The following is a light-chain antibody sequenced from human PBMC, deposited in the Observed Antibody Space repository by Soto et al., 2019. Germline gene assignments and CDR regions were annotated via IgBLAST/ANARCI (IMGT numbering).Light chain of an antibody. J-gene: IGKJ4*01. CDR2: DAS. Sequence: DIQMTQSPSSLSASVGDRVTITCQASQDISNYLNWYQQKPGKAPKLLIYDASNLETGVPSRFSGSGSGTDFTFTISSLQPEDIATYYCQQYDNLPVSGTFGGGTKVEIK. CDR1: QDISNY. V-gene: IGKV1-33*01. CDR3: QQYDNLPVSGT.